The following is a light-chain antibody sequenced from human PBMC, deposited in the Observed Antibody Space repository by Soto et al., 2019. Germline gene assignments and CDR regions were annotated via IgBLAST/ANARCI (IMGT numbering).Light chain of an antibody. CDR3: QQYDSSPLT. CDR2: GAS. J-gene: IGKJ4*01. Sequence: EIVLTQSPGTLSLSPGERATLSCRASQSVSSSYLAWYQQKPGQAPRLLIYGASSRTTGIPDRFSGSGSGTDFTLTISRLEPEHFAGYYCQQYDSSPLTFGGGTKMEIK. V-gene: IGKV3-20*01. CDR1: QSVSSSY.